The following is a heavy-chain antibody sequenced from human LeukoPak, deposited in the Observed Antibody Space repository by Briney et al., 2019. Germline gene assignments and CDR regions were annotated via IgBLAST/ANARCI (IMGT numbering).Heavy chain of an antibody. CDR1: GASISSYY. J-gene: IGHJ5*02. CDR2: IYTSGST. CDR3: ARTRAYYGSGSSRVTRSDNWFDP. D-gene: IGHD3-10*01. Sequence: SETLSLTCTVSGASISSYYWSWIRQPAGKGLEWIGCIYTSGSTNYNPSLKSRVTMSVDTFKNQFSLKLSSVTAADTAVYYCARTRAYYGSGSSRVTRSDNWFDPWGQGTLVTVSS. V-gene: IGHV4-4*07.